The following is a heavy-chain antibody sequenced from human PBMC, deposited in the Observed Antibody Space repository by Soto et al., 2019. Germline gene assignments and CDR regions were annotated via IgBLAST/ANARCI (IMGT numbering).Heavy chain of an antibody. CDR3: AKDLRGRLSGYRRGMFVPRPFDY. D-gene: IGHD3-22*01. J-gene: IGHJ4*02. V-gene: IGHV3-23*01. CDR2: ISGSGGST. CDR1: GFTFSTFA. Sequence: EVQLLESGGGLVQPGGSLRLSCATSGFTFSTFALSWVRQVPGRALEWVSTISGSGGSTYYADSVKGRFTISRDNSKNTLFLQMNSLRADDTAVYYGAKDLRGRLSGYRRGMFVPRPFDYWGEVTLVTVSS.